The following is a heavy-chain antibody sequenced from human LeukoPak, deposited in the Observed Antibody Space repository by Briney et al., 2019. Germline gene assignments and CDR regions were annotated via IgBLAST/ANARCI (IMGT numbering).Heavy chain of an antibody. CDR3: AREKEGLLTFDY. Sequence: SVKVSFKASGGTFSSYAISWVRQAPGQGLEWMGGIIPIFGTANYAQKFQGRVTITADKSTSTAYMELSSLRPEDTAVYYCAREKEGLLTFDYWGQGTLVTVSS. D-gene: IGHD3-10*01. V-gene: IGHV1-69*06. J-gene: IGHJ4*02. CDR1: GGTFSSYA. CDR2: IIPIFGTA.